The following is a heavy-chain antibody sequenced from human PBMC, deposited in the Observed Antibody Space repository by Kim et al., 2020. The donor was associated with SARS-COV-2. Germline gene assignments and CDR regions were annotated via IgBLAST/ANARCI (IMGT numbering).Heavy chain of an antibody. V-gene: IGHV4-4*02. CDR1: GASISSSSC. CDR2: VDHSGTT. CDR3: ARGVSSAWTLRAWFDP. Sequence: SETLSLTCVVSGASISSSSCWSWVRQPPGEGLEWIGEVDHSGTTSYNVSLKSRVTISVDKSKNQFSLRLNSVSAADTAVYYCARGVSSAWTLRAWFDPWGQGPLVTVSP. J-gene: IGHJ5*02. D-gene: IGHD3-22*01.